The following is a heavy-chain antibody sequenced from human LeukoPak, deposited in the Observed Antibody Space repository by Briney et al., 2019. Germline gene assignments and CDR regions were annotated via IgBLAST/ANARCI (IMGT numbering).Heavy chain of an antibody. V-gene: IGHV4-59*12. Sequence: PSETLSLTCTGSGGSISRYYWSWIRQPPGKGLEWIGYIYYSGSTYYIHSLKSRVTISVDTSENQFSVKLSSVTAADTAVYYCARDRADYSMGDYYYYYIDVCGKGTTVTVSS. J-gene: IGHJ6*03. CDR3: ARDRADYSMGDYYYYYIDV. CDR2: IYYSGST. CDR1: GGSISRYY. D-gene: IGHD4-11*01.